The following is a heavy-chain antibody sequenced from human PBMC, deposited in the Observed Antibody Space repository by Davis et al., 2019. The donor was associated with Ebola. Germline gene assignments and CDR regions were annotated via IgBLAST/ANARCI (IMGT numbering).Heavy chain of an antibody. D-gene: IGHD2-2*01. CDR1: GFTFSSYW. J-gene: IGHJ2*01. CDR2: IKQDGSEK. CDR3: ARDIVVVPAAKAYWYFDL. Sequence: GESLKISCAASGFTFSSYWMSWVRQAPGKGLEWVANIKQDGSEKYYVDSVKGRFTISRDNAKNSLYLQMNSLRAEDTAVYYCARDIVVVPAAKAYWYFDLWGRGTLVTVSS. V-gene: IGHV3-7*01.